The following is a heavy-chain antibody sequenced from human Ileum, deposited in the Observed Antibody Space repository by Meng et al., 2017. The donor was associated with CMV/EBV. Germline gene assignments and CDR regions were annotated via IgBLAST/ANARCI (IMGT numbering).Heavy chain of an antibody. Sequence: GESLEISCEASGFTYSSYDLHWVRQVTGKGLEWVSAIGTVGDTYYPDSVKGRFTISREDAKNSLYLQMNNLRAGDTAVYYCAREIRGSSGGHYYYGMDVWGQGTTVTVSS. V-gene: IGHV3-13*01. CDR3: AREIRGSSGGHYYYGMDV. CDR1: GFTYSSYD. D-gene: IGHD6-6*01. CDR2: IGTVGDT. J-gene: IGHJ6*02.